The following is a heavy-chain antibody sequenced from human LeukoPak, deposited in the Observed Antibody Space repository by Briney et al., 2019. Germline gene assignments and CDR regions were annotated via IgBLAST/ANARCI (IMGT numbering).Heavy chain of an antibody. J-gene: IGHJ6*03. CDR2: ISGSGGST. V-gene: IGHV3-23*01. CDR3: AREVRSSSWLPMDV. CDR1: GFTFSSYA. Sequence: PGGSLRLSCAASGFTFSSYAMSWVRQAPGKGLEWVSAISGSGGSTYYADSVKGRFTISRDNAKNSLYLQMNSLRAEDTAVYYCAREVRSSSWLPMDVWGKGTTVTVSS. D-gene: IGHD6-13*01.